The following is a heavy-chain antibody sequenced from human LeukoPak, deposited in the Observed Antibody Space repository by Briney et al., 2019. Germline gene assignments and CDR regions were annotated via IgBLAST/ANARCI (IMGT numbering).Heavy chain of an antibody. CDR3: AREEMWYSGSYRPSYYFDY. D-gene: IGHD1-26*01. CDR2: IYTSGST. CDR1: GGSISSYY. J-gene: IGHJ4*02. Sequence: SETLSLTCTVSGGSISSYYWSWIRQPAGKGLEWIGRIYTSGSTNYNPSLKSRVTMSVDTSKNQFSLKLSSVTAADTAVYYCAREEMWYSGSYRPSYYFDYWGQGTLVTVSS. V-gene: IGHV4-4*07.